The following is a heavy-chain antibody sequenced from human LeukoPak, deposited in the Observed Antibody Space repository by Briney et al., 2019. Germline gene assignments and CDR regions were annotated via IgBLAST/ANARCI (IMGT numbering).Heavy chain of an antibody. V-gene: IGHV1-69*01. D-gene: IGHD3-22*01. CDR2: IIPIFGTA. Sequence: GSSVTVSFKASGGTFSSYAISWVRQAPGQGLEWMGGIIPIFGTANYAQKFQGRVTITADESTSTAYMELSSLRSEDTAVYYCARGGPYYDSSGPQDAFDIWGQGTMVTVSS. J-gene: IGHJ3*02. CDR3: ARGGPYYDSSGPQDAFDI. CDR1: GGTFSSYA.